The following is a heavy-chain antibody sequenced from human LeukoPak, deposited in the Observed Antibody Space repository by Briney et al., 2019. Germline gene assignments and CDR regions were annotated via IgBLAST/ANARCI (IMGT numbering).Heavy chain of an antibody. J-gene: IGHJ6*03. CDR3: ARVLVVPAAIPWLYYYYYYMDV. CDR1: GGSISSSSYY. Sequence: SETLSLTCTVSGGSISSSSYYWGWIRQPPGKGLEWIGSIYYSGSTNYNPSLKSRVTISVDTSKNQFSLKLSSVTAADTAVYYCARVLVVPAAIPWLYYYYYYMDVWGKGTTVTVSS. CDR2: IYYSGST. V-gene: IGHV4-39*07. D-gene: IGHD2-2*01.